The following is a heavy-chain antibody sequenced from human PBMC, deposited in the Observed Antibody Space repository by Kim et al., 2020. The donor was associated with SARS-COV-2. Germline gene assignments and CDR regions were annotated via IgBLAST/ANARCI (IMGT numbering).Heavy chain of an antibody. CDR3: AKDGSITMVRGEGGYYYYGMDV. J-gene: IGHJ6*02. D-gene: IGHD3-10*01. Sequence: GGSLRLSCAASGFTFSSYGMHWVRQAPGKGLEWVAVIWYDGSNKYYADSVKGRFTISRDNSKNTLYLQMNSLRAEDTAVYYCAKDGSITMVRGEGGYYYYGMDVWGQGTTVTVSS. V-gene: IGHV3-33*06. CDR1: GFTFSSYG. CDR2: IWYDGSNK.